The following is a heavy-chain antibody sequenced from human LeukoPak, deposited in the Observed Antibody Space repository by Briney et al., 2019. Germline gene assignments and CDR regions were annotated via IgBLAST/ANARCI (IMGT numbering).Heavy chain of an antibody. CDR3: AKDHGGDIVVVTGYYFDY. CDR2: IYSGGST. Sequence: GGSLRLSCAASGFTVSSNYMSWVRQAPGKGLEWVSVIYSGGSTYYADSVKGRFTISRDNSKNTLYLQMNSLRAEDTAVYYCAKDHGGDIVVVTGYYFDYWGQGTLVTVSS. CDR1: GFTVSSNY. J-gene: IGHJ4*02. D-gene: IGHD2-21*02. V-gene: IGHV3-66*02.